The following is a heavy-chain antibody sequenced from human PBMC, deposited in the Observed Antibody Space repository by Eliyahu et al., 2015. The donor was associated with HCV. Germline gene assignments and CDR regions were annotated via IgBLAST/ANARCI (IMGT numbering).Heavy chain of an antibody. CDR2: IDPSDSYT. J-gene: IGHJ6*02. V-gene: IGHV5-10-1*03. D-gene: IGHD3-10*01. CDR3: ANHGGANRYGSGTYSYHAMDV. CDR1: GYSFSSYW. Sequence: EVQLVQSGAEVKKPGESLRISCXGSGYSFSSYWXSWVRXMPGKGLEWMGRIDPSDSYTKYXPSFQGHVTISVDKSISTAYLQWSSLKASDTAMYYCANHGGANRYGSGTYSYHAMDVWGQGTTVTVSS.